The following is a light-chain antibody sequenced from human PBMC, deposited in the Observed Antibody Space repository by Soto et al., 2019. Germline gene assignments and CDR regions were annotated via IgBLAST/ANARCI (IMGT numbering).Light chain of an antibody. J-gene: IGLJ1*01. CDR1: SSDVGSYNL. CDR3: CSYAGSSYV. Sequence: QSVPTQPASVSGSPGQSITISCTGTSSDVGSYNLVSWYQQHPGKAPKLMIYEVSKRPSGVSNRFSGSKSGNTASLTISGLQAEDEADYYCCSYAGSSYVFGTGTKVTVL. V-gene: IGLV2-23*02. CDR2: EVS.